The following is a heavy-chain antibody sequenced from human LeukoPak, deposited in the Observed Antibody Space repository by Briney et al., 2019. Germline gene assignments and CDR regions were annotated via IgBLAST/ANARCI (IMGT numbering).Heavy chain of an antibody. Sequence: GGSLRLSCAASGFTFSSYSMNWVRQAPGKGLEWVSSISSSSSYIYYADSVKGRFTISRDNAKSSLYLQMNSLRAEDTAVYYCARLAVAASGYYYYYMDVWGKGTTVTVSS. J-gene: IGHJ6*03. V-gene: IGHV3-21*01. CDR2: ISSSSSYI. CDR1: GFTFSSYS. D-gene: IGHD6-19*01. CDR3: ARLAVAASGYYYYYMDV.